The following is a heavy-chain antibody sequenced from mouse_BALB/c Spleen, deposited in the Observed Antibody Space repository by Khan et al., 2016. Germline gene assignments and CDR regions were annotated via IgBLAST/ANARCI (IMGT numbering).Heavy chain of an antibody. CDR2: IHYSGIT. J-gene: IGHJ2*01. CDR1: GYSITNDYS. V-gene: IGHV3-2*02. CDR3: ARSWFDFRNRYYFDY. Sequence: EVQLLESGPGLVKPSQSLSLTCTVTGYSITNDYSWNWIRHFPGNKLEWMGYIHYSGITIYNPSLKSRISITRDTSKNQFFLQLNSVTSEDTATYFCARSWFDFRNRYYFDYWGQGTTLTVSS. D-gene: IGHD1-1*02.